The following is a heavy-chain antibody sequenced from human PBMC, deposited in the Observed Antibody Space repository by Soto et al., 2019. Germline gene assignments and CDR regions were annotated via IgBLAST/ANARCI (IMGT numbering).Heavy chain of an antibody. Sequence: GASVKVSCKAPGGTFSSYTISWVRQAPGQGLEWMGRIIPILGIANYAQKFQGRVTITADKSTSTAYMELSSLRSEDTAVYYCARDNCSSTSCYGGMDAFDIWGQGTMVTVSS. CDR3: ARDNCSSTSCYGGMDAFDI. CDR2: IIPILGIA. D-gene: IGHD2-2*01. J-gene: IGHJ3*02. CDR1: GGTFSSYT. V-gene: IGHV1-69*04.